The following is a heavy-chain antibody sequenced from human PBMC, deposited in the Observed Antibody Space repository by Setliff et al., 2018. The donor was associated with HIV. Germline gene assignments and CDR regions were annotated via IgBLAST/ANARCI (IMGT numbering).Heavy chain of an antibody. J-gene: IGHJ5*02. Sequence: ASVKVSCKASGGTFSSYAISWVRQAPGQGLEWMGGIIPIFGEANYAQKFQGRVTITADESASTAYMELSSLRSEDTAVYYCTRHRVVPAALNWFDPWGQGTLVTVSS. V-gene: IGHV1-69*13. CDR1: GGTFSSYA. CDR3: TRHRVVPAALNWFDP. CDR2: IIPIFGEA. D-gene: IGHD2-2*01.